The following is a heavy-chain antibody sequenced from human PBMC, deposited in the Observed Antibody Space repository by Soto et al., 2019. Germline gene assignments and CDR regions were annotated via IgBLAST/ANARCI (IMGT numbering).Heavy chain of an antibody. V-gene: IGHV4-39*01. CDR2: IYYSGIT. J-gene: IGHJ4*02. CDR1: GVSISNSSYY. Sequence: TLSLTCTVSGVSISNSSYYWGWIHRPPGKGLEWIGTIYYSGITYYNPSLKSRVTISVDTSKNQFSLKLTSVTAADTAVYYCARHGSNWGQGTLVTVSS. CDR3: ARHGSN.